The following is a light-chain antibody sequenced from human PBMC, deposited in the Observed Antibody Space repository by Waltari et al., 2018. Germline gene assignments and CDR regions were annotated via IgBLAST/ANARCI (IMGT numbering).Light chain of an antibody. CDR2: GAS. V-gene: IGKV3-15*01. Sequence: EIVMTQSPATLSVSPGERATLSCRASQGVSSNLAWYQQKPGQAPRLLIYGASTRATGIPARFSGGGSGTEFTLTISSLQSEDFAVYYCQQYNNWPYTFGQGTKLEIK. CDR1: QGVSSN. J-gene: IGKJ2*01. CDR3: QQYNNWPYT.